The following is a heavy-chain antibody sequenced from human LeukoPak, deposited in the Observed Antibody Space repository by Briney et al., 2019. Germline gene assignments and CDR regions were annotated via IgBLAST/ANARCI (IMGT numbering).Heavy chain of an antibody. CDR1: GGSISSYY. CDR3: ATQLGYCSSAICQSAFDI. V-gene: IGHV4-59*12. J-gene: IGHJ3*02. Sequence: PSETLSLTCTVSGGSISSYYWSWIRQPPGKGLEWIGYIYYSGSTNYNPSLKSRVTISVDTSKNQFSLKLSSVTAADTAVYYCATQLGYCSSAICQSAFDIWGQGTMVTVSS. D-gene: IGHD2-2*01. CDR2: IYYSGST.